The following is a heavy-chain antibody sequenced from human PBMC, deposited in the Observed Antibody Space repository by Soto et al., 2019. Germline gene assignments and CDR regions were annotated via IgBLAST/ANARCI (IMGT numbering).Heavy chain of an antibody. Sequence: KTSETLSLTCTVSGGSISSGDYYWSWIRQPPGKGLEWIGYIYYSGSTYYNPSLKSRVTISVDTSKNQFSLKLSSVTAADTAVYYCARDGRGYSYGIDYWGQGTLVTVSS. D-gene: IGHD5-18*01. CDR3: ARDGRGYSYGIDY. J-gene: IGHJ4*02. V-gene: IGHV4-30-4*01. CDR1: GGSISSGDYY. CDR2: IYYSGST.